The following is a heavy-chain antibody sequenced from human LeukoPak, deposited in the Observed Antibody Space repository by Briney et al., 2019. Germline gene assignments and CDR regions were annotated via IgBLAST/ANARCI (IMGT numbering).Heavy chain of an antibody. V-gene: IGHV5-51*01. D-gene: IGHD2-15*01. CDR3: ARRPLGYCSGGSCRQYNWFDP. CDR1: GYSFTSYW. J-gene: IGHJ5*02. CDR2: IYPGDSDT. Sequence: GESPKISCKGSGYSFTSYWIGWVRQMPGKGLEWMGIIYPGDSDTRYSPSFQGQVTISADKSISTAYLQWSSLKASDTAMYYCARRPLGYCSGGSCRQYNWFDPWGQGTLVTVSS.